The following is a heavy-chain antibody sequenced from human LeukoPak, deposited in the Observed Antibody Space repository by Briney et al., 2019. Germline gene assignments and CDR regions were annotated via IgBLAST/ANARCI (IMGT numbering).Heavy chain of an antibody. D-gene: IGHD3-3*01. V-gene: IGHV3-73*01. CDR3: TRHSHPYYDFWSGYYTGDAFDI. CDR2: IRSKANSYAT. J-gene: IGHJ3*02. Sequence: TGGSLRLSCAASRFTFSSYWMSWVRRAPGKGLEWVGRIRSKANSYATAYAASVKGRFTISRDDSKNTAYLQMNSLKTEDTAVYYCTRHSHPYYDFWSGYYTGDAFDIWGQGTMVTVSS. CDR1: RFTFSSYW.